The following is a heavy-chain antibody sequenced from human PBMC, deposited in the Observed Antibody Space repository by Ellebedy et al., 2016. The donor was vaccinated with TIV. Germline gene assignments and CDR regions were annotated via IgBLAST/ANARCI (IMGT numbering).Heavy chain of an antibody. CDR3: ARVFCSGGACYLDAFDI. Sequence: AASVKVSCKASGYTFSNNDINWVRQATGQGLEWMGWMHPNGGNTAYAQTFQGRVTMTWDASISTAYMELSSLRSEDTAVYYCARVFCSGGACYLDAFDIWGQGTTVTVSS. D-gene: IGHD2-15*01. CDR2: MHPNGGNT. CDR1: GYTFSNND. V-gene: IGHV1-8*01. J-gene: IGHJ3*02.